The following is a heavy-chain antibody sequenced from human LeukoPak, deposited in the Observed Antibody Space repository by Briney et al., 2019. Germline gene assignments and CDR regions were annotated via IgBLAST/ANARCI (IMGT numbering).Heavy chain of an antibody. D-gene: IGHD6-6*01. CDR1: GFTLSSYW. V-gene: IGHV3-7*01. CDR3: ASSIAARPTYYYMDV. J-gene: IGHJ6*03. Sequence: GGSLRLSCAASGFTLSSYWMSWVRQAPGKGLEWVANIKQDGSEKYYVDSVKGRFTISRDNAKNSLYLQMNSLRAEDTAVYYCASSIAARPTYYYMDVWGKGTTVTVSS. CDR2: IKQDGSEK.